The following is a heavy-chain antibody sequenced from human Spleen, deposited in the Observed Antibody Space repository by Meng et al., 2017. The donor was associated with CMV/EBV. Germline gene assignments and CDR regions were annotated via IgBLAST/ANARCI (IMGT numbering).Heavy chain of an antibody. CDR1: GFTFSNYG. CDR2: IRYDGSNE. D-gene: IGHD3-3*01. V-gene: IGHV3-30*02. J-gene: IGHJ4*02. CDR3: AKGWKWGNGDYASGY. Sequence: GESLKIACAASGFTFSNYGIHWVRQAPDKGLEWVAFIRYDGSNEYYADSVKGRFTISRDTSRNTVFLQMDSLRAEDTAVYYCAKGWKWGNGDYASGYWGQGTLVTVSS.